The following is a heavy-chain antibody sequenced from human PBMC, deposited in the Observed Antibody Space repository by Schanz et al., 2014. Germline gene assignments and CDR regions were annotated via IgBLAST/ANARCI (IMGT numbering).Heavy chain of an antibody. V-gene: IGHV3-30-3*01. D-gene: IGHD6-19*01. CDR1: GFTFSTYA. CDR3: AIIGVMVAVAGTRADY. CDR2: ISYDGSNK. J-gene: IGHJ4*02. Sequence: VQLVESGGGLVKPGGSLRLSCAASGFTFSTYAMSWVRQAPGKGLEWVAVISYDGSNKYYADSVKGRFSISRDNAKNSLFLQMNRLRAEDTALYYCAIIGVMVAVAGTRADYWGQGTLVTVSS.